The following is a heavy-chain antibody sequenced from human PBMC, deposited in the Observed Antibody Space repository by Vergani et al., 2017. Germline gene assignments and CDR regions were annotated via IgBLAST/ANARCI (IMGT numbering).Heavy chain of an antibody. J-gene: IGHJ3*02. Sequence: QVQLVQSGAEVKKPGASVKVSCKASGYTFTSYYMHWVRQAPGQGLEWMGIINPSGGSTSYAQKFQGRVTMTRDTSTSTVYMELSSLRSEDTAVYYCATIDRSANCGGDCESKDLSTPDAFDIWGQGTMVTVSS. D-gene: IGHD2-21*02. CDR1: GYTFTSYY. CDR3: ATIDRSANCGGDCESKDLSTPDAFDI. V-gene: IGHV1-46*01. CDR2: INPSGGST.